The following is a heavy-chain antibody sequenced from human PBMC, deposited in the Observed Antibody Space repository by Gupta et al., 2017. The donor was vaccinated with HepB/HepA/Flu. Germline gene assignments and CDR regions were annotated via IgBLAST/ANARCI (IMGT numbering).Heavy chain of an antibody. J-gene: IGHJ5*02. V-gene: IGHV3-7*01. CDR2: IKQDGSEK. CDR3: ARDNWNGGVRRFDP. D-gene: IGHD1-20*01. Sequence: ASGFTFSSYWMSWVRQAPGKGLEWVANIKQDGSEKYYVDSVKGRFTISRDNAKNSLYLQMNSLRAEDTAVYYCARDNWNGGVRRFDPWGQGTLVTVSS. CDR1: GFTFSSYW.